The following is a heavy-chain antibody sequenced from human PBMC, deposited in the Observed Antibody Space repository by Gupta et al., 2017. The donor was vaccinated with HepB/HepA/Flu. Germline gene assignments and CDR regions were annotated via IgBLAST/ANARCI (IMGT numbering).Heavy chain of an antibody. V-gene: IGHV3-23*01. D-gene: IGHD3-10*01. CDR3: ARGMGPSLWADAFDV. J-gene: IGHJ3*01. Sequence: EVQLLESGGTLVQPGGSLRLSCVASGFRFNNFAMTWVRQAPGKGLEWVSGINGNGGNSNYADSVKGRFTISKDSSKNTVFLEMDILRVEDTAVYYCARGMGPSLWADAFDVRGHGTRVTVSS. CDR2: INGNGGNS. CDR1: GFRFNNFA.